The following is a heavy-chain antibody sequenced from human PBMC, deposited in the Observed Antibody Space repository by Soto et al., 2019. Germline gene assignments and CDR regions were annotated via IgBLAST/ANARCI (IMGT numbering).Heavy chain of an antibody. CDR3: AHTTYYYDSSGFDS. D-gene: IGHD3-22*01. V-gene: IGHV2-5*01. J-gene: IGHJ4*02. Sequence: SGPTLVNPTQTLTLTCTFSGFSLSTSGVGVGWIRQPPGKALEWLALIYWNDDIRYAPFLKSRLSLRKDTSKNQVVLAMTNVDPVDTATYYCAHTTYYYDSSGFDSWGQGTLVTVSS. CDR2: IYWNDDI. CDR1: GFSLSTSGVG.